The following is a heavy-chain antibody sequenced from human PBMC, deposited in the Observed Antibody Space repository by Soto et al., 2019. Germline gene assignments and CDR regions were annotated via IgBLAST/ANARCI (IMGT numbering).Heavy chain of an antibody. D-gene: IGHD3-22*01. Sequence: PSETLSLTCAVSGASFSTNNWWSWVRQSPGKGLEWIGEIFQSGSTNYNPSLKSRVAISIDKSNNHFSLKLSSVTAADTAVYYCARGRNYYDSSGHQASFVYWGQGTLVTVSS. J-gene: IGHJ4*02. CDR3: ARGRNYYDSSGHQASFVY. CDR2: IFQSGST. CDR1: GASFSTNNW. V-gene: IGHV4-4*02.